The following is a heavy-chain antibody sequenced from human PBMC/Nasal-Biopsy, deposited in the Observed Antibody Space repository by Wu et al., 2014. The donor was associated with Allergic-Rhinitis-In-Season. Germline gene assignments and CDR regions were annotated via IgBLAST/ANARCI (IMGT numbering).Heavy chain of an antibody. Sequence: LRLSCAASGFTFSSYTMIWVRQARGRGLDWLSHIRPDGRSIIYAESVKGRFTISRDNAKNSLYLQMNSLRDEDTAVYYCASLCGGDCHIVAFDIWGQGTMVTVSS. J-gene: IGHJ3*02. CDR3: ASLCGGDCHIVAFDI. D-gene: IGHD2-21*01. V-gene: IGHV3-48*02. CDR1: GFTFSSYT. CDR2: IRPDGRSI.